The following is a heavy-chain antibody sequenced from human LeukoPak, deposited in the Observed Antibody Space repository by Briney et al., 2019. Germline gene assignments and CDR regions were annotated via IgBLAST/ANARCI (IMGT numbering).Heavy chain of an antibody. Sequence: ASVKVSCKASGYTFTGYYMHWVRQAPGQGLEWMGWISAYNGNTNYAQKLQGRVTMTTDTSTSTAYMELRSLRSDDTAVYYCARVVDDILSCMDVWGQGTTVTVSS. V-gene: IGHV1-18*04. D-gene: IGHD3-9*01. J-gene: IGHJ6*02. CDR1: GYTFTGYY. CDR2: ISAYNGNT. CDR3: ARVVDDILSCMDV.